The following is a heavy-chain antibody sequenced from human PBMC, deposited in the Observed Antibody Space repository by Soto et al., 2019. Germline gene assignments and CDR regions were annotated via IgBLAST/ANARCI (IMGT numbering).Heavy chain of an antibody. CDR1: GGSISSGGYY. J-gene: IGHJ4*02. CDR3: AGGDSESDYFDY. D-gene: IGHD3-22*01. V-gene: IGHV4-31*03. CDR2: IYYSGST. Sequence: PSETLSLTCTVSGGSISSGGYYWSWIRQHPGKGLEWIGYIYYSGSTYYNPSLKSRVTISVDTSKNQFSLKLSSVTAADTAVYYCAGGDSESDYFDYWGQGTLVTVSS.